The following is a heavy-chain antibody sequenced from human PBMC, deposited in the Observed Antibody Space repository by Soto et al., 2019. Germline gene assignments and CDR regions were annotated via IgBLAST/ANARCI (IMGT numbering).Heavy chain of an antibody. J-gene: IGHJ6*02. V-gene: IGHV4-4*02. CDR2: IYHSGST. Sequence: PSATLSLTCAFSGVSISSSNWVSWVRRPPGKGLEWIGEIYHSGSTNYNPSLKSRVTISVDKSKNQFSLKLSSVTAADTAVYYCAATSTEGYYYYGMDVWGQGTTVTVSS. CDR3: AATSTEGYYYYGMDV. CDR1: GVSISSSNW.